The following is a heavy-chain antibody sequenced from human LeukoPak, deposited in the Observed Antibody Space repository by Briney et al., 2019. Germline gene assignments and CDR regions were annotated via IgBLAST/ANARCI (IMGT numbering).Heavy chain of an antibody. J-gene: IGHJ4*02. D-gene: IGHD3-16*01. CDR3: ARDSYGWHDRWDY. CDR2: IGTTGNYI. Sequence: GGSLRLSCAASGFTFSNYLMNWVRQAPGKGLEWVSSIGTTGNYIYYSDSVKGRFTISRDNAKDSLFLQKNSLRTEDTGVYYCARDSYGWHDRWDYWGLGTQVIVSS. CDR1: GFTFSNYL. V-gene: IGHV3-21*01.